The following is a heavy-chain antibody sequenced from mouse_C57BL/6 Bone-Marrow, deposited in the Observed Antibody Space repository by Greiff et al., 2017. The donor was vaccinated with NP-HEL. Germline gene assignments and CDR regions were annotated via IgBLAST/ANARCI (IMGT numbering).Heavy chain of an antibody. J-gene: IGHJ4*01. D-gene: IGHD2-5*01. CDR1: GYTFTSYG. CDR3: ARSGYYSNYVDAMDY. V-gene: IGHV1-81*01. Sequence: VMLVESGAELARPGASVKLSCKASGYTFTSYGISWVKQRTGQGLEWIGEIYPRSGNTYYNEKFKGKATLTADKSSSTAYMELRSLTSEDSAVYFCARSGYYSNYVDAMDYWGQGTSVTVSS. CDR2: IYPRSGNT.